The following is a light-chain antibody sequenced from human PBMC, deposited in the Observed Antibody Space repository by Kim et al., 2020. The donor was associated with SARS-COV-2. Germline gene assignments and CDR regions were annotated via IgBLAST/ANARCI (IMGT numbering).Light chain of an antibody. CDR2: GAS. CDR3: QQYNNWPQT. J-gene: IGKJ1*01. Sequence: EVVMTQSPATLSVSPGERATLSCRASQSVSSNLAWYQQKPGQAPRLLIYGASTRATGIPAGFSGSGSETEFTLTINNLQSADFAVYYCQQYNNWPQTFGQGTKVDIK. V-gene: IGKV3-15*01. CDR1: QSVSSN.